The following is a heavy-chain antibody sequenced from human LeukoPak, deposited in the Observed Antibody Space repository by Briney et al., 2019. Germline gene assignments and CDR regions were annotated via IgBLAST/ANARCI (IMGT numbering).Heavy chain of an antibody. CDR2: INPNSGGT. CDR1: VYTFTRYY. Sequence: GASVKVSCKASVYTFTRYYMHWVRQAPGHRLEWMGWINPNSGGTNYAQKFQGRVTMTRDTSISTAYMELSRLRSDDTAVYYCARVPITIFGVVTSSWFDPWGQGTLVTVSS. V-gene: IGHV1-2*02. D-gene: IGHD3-3*01. J-gene: IGHJ5*02. CDR3: ARVPITIFGVVTSSWFDP.